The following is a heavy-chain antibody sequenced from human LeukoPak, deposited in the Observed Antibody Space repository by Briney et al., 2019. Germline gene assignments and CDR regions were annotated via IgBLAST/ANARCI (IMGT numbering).Heavy chain of an antibody. CDR2: IYHSGST. D-gene: IGHD6-6*01. V-gene: IGHV4-38-2*01. J-gene: IGHJ4*02. CDR3: ARTAVRPLQHFDH. CDR1: GYSISSGYY. Sequence: SETLSLTCAVSGYSISSGYYWGWIRQPPGKGLEWIGSIYHSGSTYYNPSLKSRVTISVDTSKNQFSLKLSSVTAADTAVYYCARTAVRPLQHFDHWGQGTPVTVSS.